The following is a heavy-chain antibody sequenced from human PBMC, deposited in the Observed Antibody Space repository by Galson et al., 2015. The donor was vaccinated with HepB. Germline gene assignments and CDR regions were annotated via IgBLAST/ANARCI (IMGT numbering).Heavy chain of an antibody. J-gene: IGHJ4*02. V-gene: IGHV3-30*18. D-gene: IGHD6-19*01. CDR1: GFTFSNYA. CDR2: ISYDGSNK. CDR3: AKNQQAVASNLYYFDY. Sequence: SLRLSCAASGFTFSNYAMHWVRQAPGKGLEWVALISYDGSNKYYADSVKGRFTISRDNSKNTLFLQMISLRADDTAVYYCAKNQQAVASNLYYFDYWGQGTLVTVSS.